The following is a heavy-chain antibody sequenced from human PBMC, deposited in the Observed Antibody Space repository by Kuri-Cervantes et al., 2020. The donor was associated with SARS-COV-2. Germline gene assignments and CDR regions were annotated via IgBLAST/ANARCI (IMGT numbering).Heavy chain of an antibody. CDR3: AREDRYQLLYSSYYYYYMDV. D-gene: IGHD2-2*02. CDR2: ISYDGSNK. J-gene: IGHJ6*03. Sequence: GESLKISCAASGFTFSSYGMHWVRQAPGKGLEWVAVISYDGSNKYYADSVKGRFTISRDNSKNTLYLQMNSLRAEDTAVYYCAREDRYQLLYSSYYYYYMDVWGKGTTVTVSS. V-gene: IGHV3-30*03. CDR1: GFTFSSYG.